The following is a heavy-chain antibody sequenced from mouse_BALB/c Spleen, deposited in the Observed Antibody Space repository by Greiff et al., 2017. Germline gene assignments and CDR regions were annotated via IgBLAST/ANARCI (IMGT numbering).Heavy chain of an antibody. D-gene: IGHD6-1*01. CDR1: GFTFSSYA. V-gene: IGHV5-9-3*01. CDR3: ARRGSSLYYFDY. CDR2: ISSGGSYT. J-gene: IGHJ2*01. Sequence: EVQRVESGGGLVKPGGSLKLSCAASGFTFSSYAMSWVRQTPEKRLEWVATISSGGSYTYYPDSVKGRFTISRDNAKNTLYLQMSSLRSEDTAMYYCARRGSSLYYFDYWGQGTTLTVSS.